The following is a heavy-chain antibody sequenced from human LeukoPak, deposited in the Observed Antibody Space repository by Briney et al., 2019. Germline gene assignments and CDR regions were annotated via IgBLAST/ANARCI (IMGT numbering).Heavy chain of an antibody. CDR3: ASSVDGGHDAFDI. CDR1: GYTFTSYD. V-gene: IGHV1-8*01. Sequence: GASVKVSCKASGYTFTSYDINWVRQATGQWLEWMGWMNPNSGNTGYAQKFQGRVTMTRNTSISTAYMELSSLRSEDTAVYYCASSVDGGHDAFDIWGQGTMVTVSS. CDR2: MNPNSGNT. D-gene: IGHD4-23*01. J-gene: IGHJ3*02.